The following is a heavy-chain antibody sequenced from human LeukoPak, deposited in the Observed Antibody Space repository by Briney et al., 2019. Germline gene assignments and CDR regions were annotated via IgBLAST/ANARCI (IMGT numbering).Heavy chain of an antibody. V-gene: IGHV4-59*08. CDR3: ARQGGTYFPHFDV. CDR2: IYFPGHT. D-gene: IGHD2/OR15-2a*01. Sequence: PSETLSLTCTVSGGSTSGDYWSWIRQSPAKELELIGYIYFPGHTNYKPSLRSRVTISGDTSKNVFSLTLNSVTAADTAIYYCARQGGTYFPHFDVWGPGTLVTVSS. CDR1: GGSTSGDY. J-gene: IGHJ4*02.